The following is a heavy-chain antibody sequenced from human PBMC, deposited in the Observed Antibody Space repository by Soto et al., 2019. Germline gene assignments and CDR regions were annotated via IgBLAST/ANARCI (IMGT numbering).Heavy chain of an antibody. D-gene: IGHD3-9*01. CDR3: AGSYYDILTGYYKGYNWFDP. J-gene: IGHJ5*02. V-gene: IGHV4-59*08. Sequence: SETLSLTCTVSGGSISSYYWSWIRQPPGKGLEWIGYIYYSGSTNYNPSLKSRVTISVDTSKNQFSLKLSSVTAADTAVYYCAGSYYDILTGYYKGYNWFDPWGQGTLVTVSS. CDR1: GGSISSYY. CDR2: IYYSGST.